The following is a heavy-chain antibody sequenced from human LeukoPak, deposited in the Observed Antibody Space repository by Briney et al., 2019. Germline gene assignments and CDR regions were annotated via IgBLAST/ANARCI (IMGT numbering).Heavy chain of an antibody. CDR2: ISAYNGNT. CDR3: ARDNVAAAGLDAFDI. CDR1: GYTFTSYY. V-gene: IGHV1-18*04. J-gene: IGHJ3*02. D-gene: IGHD6-13*01. Sequence: ASVKVSCKASGYTFTSYYMHWVRQAPGQGLGWMGWISAYNGNTNYAQKLQGRVTMTTDTSTSTAYMELRSLRSDDTAVYYCARDNVAAAGLDAFDIWGQGTMVTVSS.